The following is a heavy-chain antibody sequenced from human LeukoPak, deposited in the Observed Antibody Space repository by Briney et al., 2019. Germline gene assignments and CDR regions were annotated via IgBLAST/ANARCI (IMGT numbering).Heavy chain of an antibody. CDR1: GYTFTGYY. J-gene: IGHJ5*02. CDR2: INPNSGGT. CDR3: ARSQVGAIYWFDP. D-gene: IGHD1-26*01. V-gene: IGHV1-2*02. Sequence: GASVKVSCKASGYTFTGYYMHWVRQAPGQGLEWMGWINPNSGGTNYAQKFQGRVTMTRDTSISTAYMELSRLRSDDTAVYHCARSQVGAIYWFDPWGQGTLVTVSS.